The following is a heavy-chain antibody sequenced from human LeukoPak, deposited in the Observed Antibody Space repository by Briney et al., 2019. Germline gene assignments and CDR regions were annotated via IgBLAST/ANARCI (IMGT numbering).Heavy chain of an antibody. V-gene: IGHV3-30-3*01. CDR1: GFTFSSYA. J-gene: IGHJ3*02. Sequence: GGSLRLSCAALGFTFSSYAMHWVRQAPGKGLEWVAVISYDGSNKYYADSVKGRFTISRDNSKNTLYLQMNSLRAEDTAVYYCARAHTAMVPNAFDIWGQGTMVTVSS. D-gene: IGHD5-18*01. CDR3: ARAHTAMVPNAFDI. CDR2: ISYDGSNK.